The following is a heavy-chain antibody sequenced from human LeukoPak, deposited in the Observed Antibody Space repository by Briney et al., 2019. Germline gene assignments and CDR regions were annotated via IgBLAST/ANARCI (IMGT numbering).Heavy chain of an antibody. CDR3: ARDAPYCSGGSCYSWDYYYYYGMDV. CDR2: ISYDGSNK. D-gene: IGHD2-15*01. CDR1: GFTFSSYA. J-gene: IGHJ6*02. V-gene: IGHV3-30*04. Sequence: PGRSLRLSCAASGFTFSSYAMHWVRQAPGKGLEWVAVISYDGSNKYYADSVKGRFTISRDNSKNTLYLQMNSLRAEDTAVYCCARDAPYCSGGSCYSWDYYYYYGMDVWGQGTTVTVSS.